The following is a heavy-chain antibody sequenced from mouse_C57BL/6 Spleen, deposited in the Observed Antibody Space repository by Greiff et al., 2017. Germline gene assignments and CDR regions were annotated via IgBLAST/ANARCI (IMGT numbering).Heavy chain of an antibody. CDR1: GYTFTDYY. Sequence: QVHVKQSGAELVRPGASVKLSCKASGYTFTDYYINWVKQRPGQGLEWIARIYPGSGNTYYNEKFKGKATLTAEKSSSTAYMQLSSLTSEDSAVYFCARRSYLGPFDYWGQGTTLTVSS. V-gene: IGHV1-76*01. D-gene: IGHD2-12*01. CDR3: ARRSYLGPFDY. J-gene: IGHJ2*01. CDR2: IYPGSGNT.